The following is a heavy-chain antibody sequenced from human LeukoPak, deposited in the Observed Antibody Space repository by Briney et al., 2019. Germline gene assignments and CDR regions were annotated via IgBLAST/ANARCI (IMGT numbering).Heavy chain of an antibody. CDR2: ITGDGRGT. V-gene: IGHV3-23*01. CDR1: GLTFRNYV. Sequence: SGGSLRLSCAASGLTFRNYVMSWVRQTPEKGLEWVSAITGDGRGTNHADSVKGRFTIFRDNSKNTLFLQMNSLRADDTAVYYCAKKVVVGATSPYSDFQDWGQGTLVTVSS. J-gene: IGHJ1*01. CDR3: AKKVVVGATSPYSDFQD. D-gene: IGHD1-26*01.